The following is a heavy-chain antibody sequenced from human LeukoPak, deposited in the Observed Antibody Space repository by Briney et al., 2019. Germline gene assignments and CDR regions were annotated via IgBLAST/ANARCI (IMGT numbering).Heavy chain of an antibody. CDR3: ARHYYDSSGYII. CDR1: GGSISSGSYY. Sequence: SETLSLTCTVSGGSISSGSYYWSWIRQPAGKGLEWIGYIYYSGSTNYNPSLKSRVTISVDTSKNQFSLKLSSVTAADTAVYYCARHYYDSSGYIIWGQGTLVTVSS. J-gene: IGHJ4*02. D-gene: IGHD3-22*01. CDR2: IYYSGST. V-gene: IGHV4-61*10.